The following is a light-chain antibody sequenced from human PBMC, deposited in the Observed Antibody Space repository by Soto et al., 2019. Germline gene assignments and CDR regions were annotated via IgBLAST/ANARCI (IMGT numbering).Light chain of an antibody. V-gene: IGLV1-40*01. CDR2: GNT. J-gene: IGLJ1*01. CDR3: QSYDSSLSALYV. CDR1: SSNIGAGYE. Sequence: VLTQPPSVSGAPGQRVTISCTGSSSNIGAGYEVNWYQHLPGAAPKLLIYGNTNRPSGVPDRFSGSKSGTSASLAITGLQAEDEADYYCQSYDSSLSALYVFGTGTKVTVL.